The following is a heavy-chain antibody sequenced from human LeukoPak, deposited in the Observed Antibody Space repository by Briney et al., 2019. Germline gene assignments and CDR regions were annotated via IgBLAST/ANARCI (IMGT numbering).Heavy chain of an antibody. CDR1: GFNFSTYG. Sequence: GGSLRLSCAASGFNFSTYGIHWVRQAPGKGLEWVAFIRYDGSNKYYADSVKGRFTISRDNSKNTLYLQMNSLRAEDTAVYYWAKDIHPYYDSSGWCYFDYWGQGTLVTVSS. CDR3: AKDIHPYYDSSGWCYFDY. V-gene: IGHV3-30*02. J-gene: IGHJ4*02. CDR2: IRYDGSNK. D-gene: IGHD3-22*01.